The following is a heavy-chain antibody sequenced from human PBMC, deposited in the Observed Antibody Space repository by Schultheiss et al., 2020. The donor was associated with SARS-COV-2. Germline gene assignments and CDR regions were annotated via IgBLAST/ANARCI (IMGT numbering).Heavy chain of an antibody. J-gene: IGHJ4*02. CDR2: IYYSGST. V-gene: IGHV4-59*05. D-gene: IGHD2-15*01. Sequence: SETLSLTCTVSGGSISSYYWSWIRQPPGKGLEWIGSIYYSGSTYYNPSLKSRVTISVDTSKNQFSLKLSSVTAADTAVYYCARGDIVVVVAAELDYWGQGTLVTVSS. CDR3: ARGDIVVVVAAELDY. CDR1: GGSISSYY.